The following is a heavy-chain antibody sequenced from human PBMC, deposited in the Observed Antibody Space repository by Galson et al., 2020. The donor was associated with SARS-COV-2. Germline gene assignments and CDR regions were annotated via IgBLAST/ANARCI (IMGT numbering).Heavy chain of an antibody. Sequence: SGPTLVKPTQTLTLTCTFSGFSLNTGGMRVSWIRQPPGKALEWLALIDWGDDKYYNTSLKTRLTISKDTSKHQVVLTMTNMDPVDTATYYCARTPGGVVVSFDYWGQGTLVTVSS. CDR2: IDWGDDK. J-gene: IGHJ4*02. D-gene: IGHD3-16*01. CDR3: ARTPGGVVVSFDY. CDR1: GFSLNTGGMR. V-gene: IGHV2-70*01.